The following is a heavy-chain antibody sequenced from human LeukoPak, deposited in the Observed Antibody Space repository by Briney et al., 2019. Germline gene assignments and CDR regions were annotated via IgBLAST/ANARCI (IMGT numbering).Heavy chain of an antibody. CDR3: VRDPSYGSSWYYYMDV. V-gene: IGHV3-48*04. CDR1: EFTFVRYA. CDR2: ISRSSFKI. D-gene: IGHD6-13*01. J-gene: IGHJ6*03. Sequence: GGSLRLSCAASEFTFVRYAMNWVRQAPGKGLGWVSSISRSSFKIGYADSVKGRFTISRDNSKNSLYLQMDSLRVEDTAVYYCVRDPSYGSSWYYYMDVWGKGTTVTVSS.